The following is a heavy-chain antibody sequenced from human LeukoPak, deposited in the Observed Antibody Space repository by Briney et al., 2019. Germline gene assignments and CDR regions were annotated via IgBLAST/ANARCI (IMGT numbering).Heavy chain of an antibody. V-gene: IGHV4-4*07. CDR3: ARQKYYDFWSGYGTDV. Sequence: SETLSLTCTVSGGSFSSYYWSWIRQPAGKGLECIGRIYISGSTSYNPSLKSRVTMSVDTSKNQFSLRLSSVTAADTAVYYCARQKYYDFWSGYGTDVWGKGTTVTVSS. CDR2: IYISGST. D-gene: IGHD3-3*01. J-gene: IGHJ6*04. CDR1: GGSFSSYY.